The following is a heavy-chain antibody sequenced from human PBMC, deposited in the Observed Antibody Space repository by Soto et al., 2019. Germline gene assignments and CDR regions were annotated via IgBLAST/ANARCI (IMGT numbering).Heavy chain of an antibody. CDR3: ATLYSTLTPGSANWLDP. Sequence: VQLVESGGGLVQPGGSLRLSCAASGFTFSIYSINWVRQAPGKGLEWVSYISSTSSTIYYSDSVKGRFTISKDNAKNSLYLQMNRLRDEDTAVYYGATLYSTLTPGSANWLDPCGQGTLVTVSS. D-gene: IGHD6-13*01. CDR2: ISSTSSTI. CDR1: GFTFSIYS. V-gene: IGHV3-48*02. J-gene: IGHJ5*02.